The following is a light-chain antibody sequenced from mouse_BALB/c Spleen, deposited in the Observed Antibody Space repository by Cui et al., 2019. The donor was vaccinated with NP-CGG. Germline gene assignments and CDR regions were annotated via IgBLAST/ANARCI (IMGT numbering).Light chain of an antibody. V-gene: IGLV1*01. CDR1: TGAVTTSNY. CDR3: ALWYSNHWV. CDR2: GTN. Sequence: QAVVTQESALTTSRGETVTLTCRSNTGAVTTSNYANWVQEKPDHLFTGLIGGTNNRVPGVPARFSGSLIGDKAALTITGAQTEDEAMYFCALWYSNHWVFGGGTKLTVL. J-gene: IGLJ1*01.